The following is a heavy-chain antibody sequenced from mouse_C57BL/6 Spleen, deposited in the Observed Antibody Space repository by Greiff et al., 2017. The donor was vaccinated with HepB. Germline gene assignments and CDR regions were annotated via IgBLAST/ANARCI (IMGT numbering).Heavy chain of an antibody. CDR3: ARAAYYYGSSYWYFDV. Sequence: ESGPGLVKPSQSLSLTCSVTGYSITSGYYWNWIRQFPGNNLEWMGYISYDGSNNYNPSLKNRISITLDTSKNQFFLKLNSVTTEDTATYYCARAAYYYGSSYWYFDVWGTGTTVTVSS. J-gene: IGHJ1*03. CDR1: GYSITSGYY. D-gene: IGHD1-1*01. CDR2: ISYDGSN. V-gene: IGHV3-6*01.